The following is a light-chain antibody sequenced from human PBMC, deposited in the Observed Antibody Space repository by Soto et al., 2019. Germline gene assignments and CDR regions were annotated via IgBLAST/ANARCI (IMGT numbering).Light chain of an antibody. CDR1: QSIVRW. Sequence: IQMTQSPSTLSASVGDRVTITCRASQSIVRWLAWYQQKPGKAPKLVISDASSLESGVPSRFSGRGSGTEYTLTISSLQPDDFATYYCQQYYSFPRTFGQGTKVDIK. J-gene: IGKJ1*01. CDR3: QQYYSFPRT. CDR2: DAS. V-gene: IGKV1-5*01.